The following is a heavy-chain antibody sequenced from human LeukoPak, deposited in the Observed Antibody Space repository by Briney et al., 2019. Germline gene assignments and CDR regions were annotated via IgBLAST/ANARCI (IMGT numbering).Heavy chain of an antibody. CDR1: GGTFSSYA. V-gene: IGHV1-69*05. CDR2: IMPIFGTA. CDR3: ARDSDHSTSGYYYMDV. Sequence: ASVKVSCKASGGTFSSYAISWVRQAPGQGLEWMGGIMPIFGTANYAQKFQGRVTITTDESTSTAYMELSSLRSEDTAVYYCARDSDHSTSGYYYMDVWGKGTTVTVSS. D-gene: IGHD5/OR15-5a*01. J-gene: IGHJ6*03.